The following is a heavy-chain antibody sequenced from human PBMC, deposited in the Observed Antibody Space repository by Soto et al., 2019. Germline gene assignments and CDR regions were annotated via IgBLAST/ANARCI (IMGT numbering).Heavy chain of an antibody. D-gene: IGHD3-10*01. J-gene: IGHJ4*02. CDR2: ISYDGSNK. Sequence: GSLRLSCAASGFTFSSYAMHWVRQAPGKGLEWVAVISYDGSNKYYADSVKGRFTISRDNSKNTLYLQMNSLRAEDTAVYYCATDPPSLLWFGRPTPSPPTGYWGQGTLVTVSS. CDR3: ATDPPSLLWFGRPTPSPPTGY. CDR1: GFTFSSYA. V-gene: IGHV3-30-3*01.